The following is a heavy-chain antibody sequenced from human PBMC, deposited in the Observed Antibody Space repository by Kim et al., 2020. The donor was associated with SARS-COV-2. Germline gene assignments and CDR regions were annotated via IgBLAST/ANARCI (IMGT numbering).Heavy chain of an antibody. Sequence: GESLKISCKASGYTFTNYWIHWVRQMPGRGLEWMVTFNPGDSDTRYSPSFQGQVTMSADKSITTAYLQWSSLKASDTATYYCARSIIPYNHYTMDIWGQGATVTVSS. CDR3: ARSIIPYNHYTMDI. CDR1: GYTFTNYW. CDR2: FNPGDSDT. V-gene: IGHV5-51*01. J-gene: IGHJ6*02.